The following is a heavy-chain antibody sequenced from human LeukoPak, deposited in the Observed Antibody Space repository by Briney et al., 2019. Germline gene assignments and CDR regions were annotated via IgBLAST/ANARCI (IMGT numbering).Heavy chain of an antibody. CDR3: ARDPLWFAEKKWFEP. Sequence: SETLSLTCAVHGGSFSDYYWTWIRQPPGKGLEGIREINHRVRTNYNPSPSLKSRVTISVDTSKSQVSVQLSSVPAADTAVYYCARDPLWFAEKKWFEPWGQGTLVTVSS. D-gene: IGHD3-10*01. V-gene: IGHV4-34*01. CDR1: GGSFSDYY. J-gene: IGHJ5*02. CDR2: INHRVRT.